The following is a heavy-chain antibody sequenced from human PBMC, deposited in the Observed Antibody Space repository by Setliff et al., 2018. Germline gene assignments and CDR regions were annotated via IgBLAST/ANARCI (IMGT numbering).Heavy chain of an antibody. J-gene: IGHJ4*02. CDR3: ARARGDYVLGY. V-gene: IGHV3-43*01. CDR2: TSWDGGST. Sequence: GGSLRLSCEASGFTFDDYTMHWVRQAPGKGLEWVSVTSWDGGSTELADSVKGRFTVSRDNGRSSLYLQMTSLGIDDTALCYCARARGDYVLGYWGQGTLVTVSS. CDR1: GFTFDDYT. D-gene: IGHD4-17*01.